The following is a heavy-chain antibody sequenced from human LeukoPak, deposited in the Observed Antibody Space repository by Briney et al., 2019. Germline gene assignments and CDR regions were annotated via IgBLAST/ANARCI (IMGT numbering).Heavy chain of an antibody. CDR2: ISYSGST. CDR3: AGSQYASACYAFDI. V-gene: IGHV4-59*08. Sequence: PSETLSLTCSVSGASVSSYYWSWIRQPPGKGLEWIGYISYSGSTNYKSSLKGRVTISMDTSKNQFSLRLSSVTAADTAVYYCAGSQYASACYAFDIWGQGTMVTVSS. D-gene: IGHD2-21*02. J-gene: IGHJ3*02. CDR1: GASVSSYY.